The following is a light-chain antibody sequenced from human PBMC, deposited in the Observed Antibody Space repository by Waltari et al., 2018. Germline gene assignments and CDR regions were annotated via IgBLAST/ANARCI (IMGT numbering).Light chain of an antibody. CDR3: QTGGHGTWV. Sequence: QLVLTQSPSASASLGASVKLTCTLSSGHSSNIIAWLQQQPEKGPRYLMKVNSDGSHSKGDGVPDRFSGARCGAERYLTISSRQSEDEADYYCQTGGHGTWVFGGGTKLTVL. J-gene: IGLJ3*02. CDR1: SGHSSNI. V-gene: IGLV4-69*01. CDR2: VNSDGSH.